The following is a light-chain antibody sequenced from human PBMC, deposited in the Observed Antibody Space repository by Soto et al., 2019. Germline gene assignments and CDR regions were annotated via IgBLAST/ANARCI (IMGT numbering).Light chain of an antibody. CDR1: QDINNY. V-gene: IGKV1-33*01. CDR2: DAT. J-gene: IGKJ5*01. CDR3: HQYDNRPPT. Sequence: DIQMTQSPSSLSASVGDRVTITCRASQDINNYLNWYQQKPGQAPKLLIYDATNLEAGVPSRFSGGGSRTDFSFTTSGLQPDDIATYYCHQYDNRPPTFGQGTRLEI.